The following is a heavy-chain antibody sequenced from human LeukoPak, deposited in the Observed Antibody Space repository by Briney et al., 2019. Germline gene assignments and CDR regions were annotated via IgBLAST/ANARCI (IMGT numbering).Heavy chain of an antibody. Sequence: ASVKVSCKASGYSFTAQYMLWVRQAPGQGLEWMGWINPNNGDTKYAQSCLGRVTMPRDTSTTTAYMELSSLRSDDTAVYFCASYPRSIPTPPFDYWGQGTLVTVSS. CDR2: INPNNGDT. CDR3: ASYPRSIPTPPFDY. CDR1: GYSFTAQY. J-gene: IGHJ4*02. V-gene: IGHV1-2*02. D-gene: IGHD2-21*01.